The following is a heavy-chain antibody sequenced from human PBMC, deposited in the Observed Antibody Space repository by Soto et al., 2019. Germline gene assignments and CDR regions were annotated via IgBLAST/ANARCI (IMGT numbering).Heavy chain of an antibody. D-gene: IGHD3-10*01. Sequence: QMHLLQSGPEVRKPGSSVKVSCKASGGTFGDYGIDWVRQAPGHGLEWMGGILPVFRTPRNAQKSEGRVSHTVDEVKTRVLIEFNTLRPEDTATYYCARNDGEGGIDVWGQGTTVIVSS. V-gene: IGHV1-69*01. CDR1: GGTFGDYG. CDR3: ARNDGEGGIDV. J-gene: IGHJ6*02. CDR2: ILPVFRTP.